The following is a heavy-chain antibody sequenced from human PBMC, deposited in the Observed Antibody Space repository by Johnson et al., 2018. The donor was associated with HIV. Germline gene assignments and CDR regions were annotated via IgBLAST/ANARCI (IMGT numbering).Heavy chain of an antibody. V-gene: IGHV3-30*14. CDR2: MSYDGTNK. CDR1: GFIFSSYA. D-gene: IGHD6-13*01. CDR3: ASLSSSLFGAFDI. Sequence: QVQLVESGGGVVQPGRSLRLSCAASGFIFSSYAVHWVRQAPGKGLEWVAVMSYDGTNKYYADSVKGRFTISRDNSKNTRYLQMNSLRAEDTAVYYCASLSSSLFGAFDIWGQGTMVTVSS. J-gene: IGHJ3*02.